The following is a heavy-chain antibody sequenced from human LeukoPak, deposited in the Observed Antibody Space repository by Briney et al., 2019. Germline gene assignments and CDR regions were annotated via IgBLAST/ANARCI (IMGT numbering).Heavy chain of an antibody. Sequence: SETLSLTCAVYGGSFSGYYWSWIRQPPGKGLEWIGEINHSGSTNYNPSLKSRVTISVDTSKNQFSLKLSSVTAADTAVYYCASGGYDPRFFDYGGQGTLVTASS. D-gene: IGHD5-12*01. CDR3: ASGGYDPRFFDY. CDR1: GGSFSGYY. V-gene: IGHV4-34*01. J-gene: IGHJ4*02. CDR2: INHSGST.